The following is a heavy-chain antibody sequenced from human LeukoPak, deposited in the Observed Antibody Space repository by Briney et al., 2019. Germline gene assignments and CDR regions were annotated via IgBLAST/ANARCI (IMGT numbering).Heavy chain of an antibody. J-gene: IGHJ6*04. CDR1: GGSISSSSYY. V-gene: IGHV4-39*01. D-gene: IGHD3-9*01. Sequence: SETLSLTCTVSGGSISSSSYYWGWIRQPPGKGLEWIGSIYYSGSTYYNPSLKSRVTISVDTSKNQFSLKLSSVTAADTAVYYCARTYYDISLYGMDVWGKGTTVTVSS. CDR2: IYYSGST. CDR3: ARTYYDISLYGMDV.